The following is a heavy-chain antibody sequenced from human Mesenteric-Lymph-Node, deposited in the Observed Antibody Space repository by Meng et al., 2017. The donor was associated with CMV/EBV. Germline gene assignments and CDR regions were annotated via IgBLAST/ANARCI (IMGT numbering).Heavy chain of an antibody. D-gene: IGHD6-13*01. Sequence: GGSLRLSCAASGFTFSNFGINWVRQAPGQGLEWVSYTSSSAATNYYADSVKGRFTITRDNAKNSLYLQMNSLRAEDTAIYYCARRGLGISGMDVWGQGTTVTVSS. V-gene: IGHV3-48*03. J-gene: IGHJ6*02. CDR3: ARRGLGISGMDV. CDR2: TSSSAATN. CDR1: GFTFSNFG.